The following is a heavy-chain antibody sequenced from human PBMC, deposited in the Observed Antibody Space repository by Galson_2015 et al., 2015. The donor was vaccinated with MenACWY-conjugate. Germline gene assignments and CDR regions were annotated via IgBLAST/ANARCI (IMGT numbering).Heavy chain of an antibody. CDR3: ARVGPGPAAAVHY. Sequence: QSGEEVKKPGESLKMSCQGSGYDFSDFWIGWVRQMPGKGLEWMGIIYPGDFDTRYSPSFQGQVNVSADKATSAAYLQWNNLKASDPAMYYCARVGPGPAAAVHYWGQGTLVTVSS. V-gene: IGHV5-51*01. D-gene: IGHD2-2*01. CDR2: IYPGDFDT. J-gene: IGHJ4*02. CDR1: GYDFSDFW.